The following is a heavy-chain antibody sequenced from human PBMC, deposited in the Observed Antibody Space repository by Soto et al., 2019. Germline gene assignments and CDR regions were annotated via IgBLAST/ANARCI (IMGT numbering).Heavy chain of an antibody. CDR2: INPSGGST. J-gene: IGHJ4*02. CDR1: GYTFTSYY. CDR3: VRDLGQQAYSFEY. D-gene: IGHD6-13*01. Sequence: ASVKVSCKASGYTFTSYYMHWVRQAPGQGLEWMGIINPSGGSTSYAQKFQGRVTMTRDTSTSTVYMELSSLRSEDTAIYYCVRDLGQQAYSFEYWGQGTVVTVSS. V-gene: IGHV1-46*01.